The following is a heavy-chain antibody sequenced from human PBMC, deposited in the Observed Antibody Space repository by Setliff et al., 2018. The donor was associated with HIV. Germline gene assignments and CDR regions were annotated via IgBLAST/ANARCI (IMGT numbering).Heavy chain of an antibody. D-gene: IGHD3-10*01. J-gene: IGHJ6*02. CDR1: GFSFRNSFYN. CDR3: AREWFSSVYYYYAIDV. CDR2: IYYSGTT. V-gene: IGHV4-39*07. Sequence: SETLSLTCNVSGFSFRNSFYNWGWIRQPPGKGLEWIGTIYYSGTTYYNPSLKSRVTMSVDTSKNQFSLKLTSVTAADTAIYYCAREWFSSVYYYYAIDVWGQGTTVTVSS.